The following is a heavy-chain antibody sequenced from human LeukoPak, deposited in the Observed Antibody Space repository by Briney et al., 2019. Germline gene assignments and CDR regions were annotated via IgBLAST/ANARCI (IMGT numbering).Heavy chain of an antibody. CDR3: ARGYGSGWPSPPPPYGMNV. CDR2: ISADSGNT. D-gene: IGHD3-10*01. Sequence: ASVKVSCKASGYTFTSYGISWVRQAPGQGLEWMGWISADSGNTNYAQKLQGRVTMTTDTSTSTAYMELRSLRSDDTAVYYCARGYGSGWPSPPPPYGMNVWGQGTTVTVSS. J-gene: IGHJ6*02. CDR1: GYTFTSYG. V-gene: IGHV1-18*01.